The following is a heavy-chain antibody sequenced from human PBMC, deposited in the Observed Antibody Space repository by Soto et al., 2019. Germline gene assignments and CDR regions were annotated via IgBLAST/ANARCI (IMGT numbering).Heavy chain of an antibody. D-gene: IGHD6-13*01. CDR3: ANGIGDYQLVEMDG. CDR2: MSGSGAGT. Sequence: EVQLLESGGGWVQAGGSLRLYCAASGFTFSRYAMSWVRQAPGEGLERVSGMSGSGAGTYYAESVKARSTIHRESSDNALYLQMNGLRAEDTAVYFCANGIGDYQLVEMDGWGQGITATVSS. V-gene: IGHV3-23*01. CDR1: GFTFSRYA. J-gene: IGHJ6*02.